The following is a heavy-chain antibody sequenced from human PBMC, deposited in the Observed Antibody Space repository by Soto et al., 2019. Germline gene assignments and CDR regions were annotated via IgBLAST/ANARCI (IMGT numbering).Heavy chain of an antibody. CDR1: GFTVSSNY. D-gene: IGHD1-1*01. J-gene: IGHJ5*02. CDR3: ARVEGWKGGFDP. Sequence: EVQLVESGGGLVQPGGSLRLSCAASGFTVSSNYMSWVRQAPGKGLEWVSVIYSGGSTYYADSVKGRFTISRDNSKNTLYLQMKRLRAEDTAGYYCARVEGWKGGFDPWGQGTLVTVSS. CDR2: IYSGGST. V-gene: IGHV3-66*01.